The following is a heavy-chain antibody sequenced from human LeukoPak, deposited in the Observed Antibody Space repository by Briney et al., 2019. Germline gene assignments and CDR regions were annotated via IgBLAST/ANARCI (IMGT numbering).Heavy chain of an antibody. J-gene: IGHJ3*02. V-gene: IGHV3-72*01. CDR1: GSTFSDHF. CDR3: VRCIHYFDSRGYRYGVFDI. D-gene: IGHD3-22*01. CDR2: TRNKAYGYSA. Sequence: GGSLRLSCAASGSTFSDHFMDWVRQAPGKGLEWVARTRNKAYGYSAEYATSAKGRFTISRDDSTNSLYLQMNSLQTADTALYYCVRCIHYFDSRGYRYGVFDIWGHGTMVTVSS.